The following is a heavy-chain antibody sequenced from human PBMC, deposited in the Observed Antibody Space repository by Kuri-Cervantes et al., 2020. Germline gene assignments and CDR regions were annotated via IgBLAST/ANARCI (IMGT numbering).Heavy chain of an antibody. CDR2: IYHISHSGST. D-gene: IGHD2-15*01. J-gene: IGHJ6*03. CDR3: ARLQCSGGTCYFGDYYMDV. CDR1: GYCSSSGYY. V-gene: IGHV4-38-2*01. Sequence: SETLSVSCAVSGYCSSSGYYWGWIWQPPGKGLEWIGSIYHISHSGSTYYNPSLKSRVTISIDTSKNQFSLKLSSVTAADTAVYHCARLQCSGGTCYFGDYYMDVWGKGTTVTVSS.